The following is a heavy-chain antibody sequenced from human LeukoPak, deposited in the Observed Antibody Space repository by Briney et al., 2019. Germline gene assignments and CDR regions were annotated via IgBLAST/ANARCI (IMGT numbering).Heavy chain of an antibody. Sequence: SVKVSCKASGGTFISYAISWVRQAPGQGLEWMGGIIPIFGTANYAQKFQGRVTITADESTSTAYMELSSLRSEDTAVYYCGRVLRFGDPYYFDYWGQGTLVTVSS. D-gene: IGHD3-10*01. CDR2: IIPIFGTA. CDR3: GRVLRFGDPYYFDY. J-gene: IGHJ4*02. V-gene: IGHV1-69*13. CDR1: GGTFISYA.